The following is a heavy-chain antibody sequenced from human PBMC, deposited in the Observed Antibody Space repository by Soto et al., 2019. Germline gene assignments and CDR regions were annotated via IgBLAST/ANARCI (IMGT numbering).Heavy chain of an antibody. CDR2: ISYDGSNK. CDR3: AKGGGYYYDSSGYPH. J-gene: IGHJ4*02. V-gene: IGHV3-30*18. CDR1: GFTFSSYG. Sequence: PGGSLRLSCAASGFTFSSYGMHWVRQAPGKGLEWVAVISYDGSNKYYADSVKGRFTISRDNSKNTLYLQMNSLRAEDTAVYYCAKGGGYYYDSSGYPHWGQGTLVTVSS. D-gene: IGHD3-22*01.